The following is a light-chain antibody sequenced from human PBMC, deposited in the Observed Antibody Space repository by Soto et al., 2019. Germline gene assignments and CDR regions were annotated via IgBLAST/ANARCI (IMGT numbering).Light chain of an antibody. V-gene: IGLV2-8*01. CDR1: SSDVGGYKY. CDR2: EVS. Sequence: ALTHPPSASWSPGQSVTISCTGTSSDVGGYKYVSWYQQHPGKVPKLMIYEVSKRPSGVPDRFSGSKSGNTASLTVSGLQAEDEADYYCSSYAGSNTDYVFGTGTKVTVL. CDR3: SSYAGSNTDYV. J-gene: IGLJ1*01.